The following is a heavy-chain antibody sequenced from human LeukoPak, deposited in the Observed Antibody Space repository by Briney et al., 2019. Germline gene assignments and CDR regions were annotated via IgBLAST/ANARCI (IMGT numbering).Heavy chain of an antibody. Sequence: SETLSLTCTVSGGSISSYYWSWVRQPPGKGLEWIGYIYNSGSTTYNPSLKSRATISVDTSKNQFSLKLTSMTAADTAFYYCVRDRELHYWGQGILVTVSS. CDR3: VRDRELHY. J-gene: IGHJ4*02. CDR1: GGSISSYY. D-gene: IGHD1-7*01. CDR2: IYNSGST. V-gene: IGHV4-59*01.